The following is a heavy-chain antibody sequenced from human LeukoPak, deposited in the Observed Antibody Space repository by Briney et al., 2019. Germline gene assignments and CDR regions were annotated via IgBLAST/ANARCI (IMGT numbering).Heavy chain of an antibody. CDR1: GFTFSSYD. J-gene: IGHJ5*02. CDR3: ARAQYSGYDSWFDP. Sequence: PGGSLRLSCAASGFTFSSYDMHWVRQATGKGLEWVSAIGTAGDTYYPGSVKGRFTISRENAKTSLYLQMNSLRAGDTAVYYCARAQYSGYDSWFDPRGQGTLVTVSS. CDR2: IGTAGDT. V-gene: IGHV3-13*01. D-gene: IGHD5-12*01.